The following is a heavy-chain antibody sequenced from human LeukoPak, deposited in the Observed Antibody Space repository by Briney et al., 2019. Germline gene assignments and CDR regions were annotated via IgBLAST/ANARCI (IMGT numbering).Heavy chain of an antibody. V-gene: IGHV3-23*01. CDR3: AKHRAVSGTYFDS. CDR2: ISGSGTST. D-gene: IGHD3-10*01. J-gene: IGHJ4*02. Sequence: GGSLRLSCAASGFTFSSYAMSWVRQAPGKGLEWVSVISGSGTSTSYADSVKGRFTISRDNSKNTLYLQMNSLRAEDTAVYYCAKHRAVSGTYFDSWGQGTLVTVSS. CDR1: GFTFSSYA.